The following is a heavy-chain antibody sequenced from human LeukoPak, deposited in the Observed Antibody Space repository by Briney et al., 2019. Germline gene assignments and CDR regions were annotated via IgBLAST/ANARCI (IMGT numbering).Heavy chain of an antibody. J-gene: IGHJ6*04. D-gene: IGHD3-10*02. V-gene: IGHV3-48*03. CDR3: AELSITMIGGV. Sequence: PGGSLRLSCAASGFTFSSYEMNWVRQAPGKGLEWVSYISSSGSTIYYADSVKGRFTVSRDNAKNSLYLQMNSLRAKDTAVYYCAELSITMIGGVWGKGTTVTISS. CDR2: ISSSGSTI. CDR1: GFTFSSYE.